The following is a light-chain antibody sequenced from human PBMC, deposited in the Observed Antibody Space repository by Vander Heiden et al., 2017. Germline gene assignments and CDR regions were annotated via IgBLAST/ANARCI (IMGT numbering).Light chain of an antibody. V-gene: IGLV2-23*01. J-gene: IGLJ2*01. CDR2: EGT. Sequence: QSALTQPASVSGSPGQSNTISCGGSYNLVSGYQQHPGKAPKLMIYEGTKRPSGVSNRFSGSKSGNTASLTISGLQAEDEADYYCCSYAGSSTSFGGGTKLTVL. CDR1: GGSYNL. CDR3: CSYAGSSTS.